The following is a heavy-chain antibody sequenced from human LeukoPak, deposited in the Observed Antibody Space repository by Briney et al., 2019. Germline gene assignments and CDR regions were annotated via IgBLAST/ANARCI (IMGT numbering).Heavy chain of an antibody. CDR1: GFTFDDYW. J-gene: IGHJ3*02. D-gene: IGHD3-9*01. CDR2: INQDGSEK. CDR3: AGHYDILTGARGGKAAFDI. Sequence: GGSLRLSCGASGFTFDDYWMSWVRQAPGQGLEWVANINQDGSEKYYLDSAKGRFTISRDNARNSLYLQMNSLRVEDTAVYYCAGHYDILTGARGGKAAFDIWGQGTMVTVSS. V-gene: IGHV3-7*01.